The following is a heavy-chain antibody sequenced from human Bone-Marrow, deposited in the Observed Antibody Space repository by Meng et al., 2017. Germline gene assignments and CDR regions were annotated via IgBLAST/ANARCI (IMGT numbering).Heavy chain of an antibody. J-gene: IGHJ5*02. CDR1: GGSISSNTYY. D-gene: IGHD3-10*01. CDR2: IYSSGST. V-gene: IGHV4-61*02. Sequence: QVQLQESGPGLGKPSQTLSLACTVSGGSISSNTYYWSWIRQPAGKGLEWIGRIYSSGSTNYNPTLKSRVTISLDTSKNQFFLKLRSVTAADTAVYYCARVFDFYGSGSYKNWFDPWGQGILVTVSS. CDR3: ARVFDFYGSGSYKNWFDP.